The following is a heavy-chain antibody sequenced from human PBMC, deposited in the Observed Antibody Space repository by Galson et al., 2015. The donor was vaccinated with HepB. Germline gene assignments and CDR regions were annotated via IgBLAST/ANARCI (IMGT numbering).Heavy chain of an antibody. CDR2: ISWNSGSI. V-gene: IGHV3-9*01. Sequence: SLRLSCAASGFTFDDYAMHWVRQAPGKGLEWVSGISWNSGSIGYADSVKGRFTISRDNAKNSLYLQMNSLRAEVTALYYCVKDSGYSSSWYYFDYWGQGTLVTVSS. J-gene: IGHJ4*02. D-gene: IGHD6-13*01. CDR1: GFTFDDYA. CDR3: VKDSGYSSSWYYFDY.